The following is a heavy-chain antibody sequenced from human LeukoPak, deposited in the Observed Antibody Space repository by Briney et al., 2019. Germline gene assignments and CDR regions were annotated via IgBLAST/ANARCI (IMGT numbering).Heavy chain of an antibody. CDR2: ISGSGGST. Sequence: GGSLRLSCAASGLTFSSYAMSWVRQAPGKGLEWVSAISGSGGSTYYADSVKGRFTISRDNSKNTLYLQMNSLRAEDTAVYYCAKDSRSNVGATDYWGQGTLVTVSS. CDR3: AKDSRSNVGATDY. CDR1: GLTFSSYA. V-gene: IGHV3-23*01. J-gene: IGHJ4*02. D-gene: IGHD1-26*01.